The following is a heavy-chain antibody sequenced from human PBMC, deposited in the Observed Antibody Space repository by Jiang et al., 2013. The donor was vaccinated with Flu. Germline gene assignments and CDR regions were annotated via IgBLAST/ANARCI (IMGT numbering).Heavy chain of an antibody. V-gene: IGHV4-38-2*02. CDR1: NFSLSSGHY. J-gene: IGHJ4*02. D-gene: IGHD3-22*01. CDR2: IFDFETV. CDR3: ARALPFFYDSSTYFPVYYDF. Sequence: GPGLVNPSETLSLTCSVSNFSLSSGHYWGWIRQPPGRGLEWLGNIFDFETVYYNPPLRSRLTIAVYTSTNQFSLRLDSVTAADTAVYYCARALPFFYDSSTYFPVYYDFWGQGMLVTVSS.